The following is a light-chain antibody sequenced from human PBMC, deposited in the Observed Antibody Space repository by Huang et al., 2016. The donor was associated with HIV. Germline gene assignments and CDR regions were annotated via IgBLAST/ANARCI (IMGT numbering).Light chain of an antibody. CDR1: QSVLKTSNNKNC. CDR3: HQCYDIPQT. J-gene: IGKJ1*01. CDR2: WAS. Sequence: DIIMTQSPDSLALSLGGRAAINCTASQSVLKTSNNKNCLSWYQLKVGQRPKLLIDWASTRESGVPDRFSGSGSGTHFTLTIASLQAEDVAVYYCHQCYDIPQTFGQGTKVEVK. V-gene: IGKV4-1*01.